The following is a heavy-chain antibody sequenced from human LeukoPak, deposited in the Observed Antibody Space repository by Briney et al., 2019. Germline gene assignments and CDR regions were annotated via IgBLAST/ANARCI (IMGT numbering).Heavy chain of an antibody. V-gene: IGHV4-4*07. CDR1: GGSISSYY. CDR2: IYTSGGT. D-gene: IGHD3-3*01. J-gene: IGHJ4*02. CDR3: ARDQYDFWSGYYPT. Sequence: SETLSLTCTVSGGSISSYYWSWIRQPAGKGLEWIGRIYTSGGTNYNPSLKSRVTMSVDTSKNQFSLKLSSVTAADTAVYYCARDQYDFWSGYYPTWGQGTLVTVSS.